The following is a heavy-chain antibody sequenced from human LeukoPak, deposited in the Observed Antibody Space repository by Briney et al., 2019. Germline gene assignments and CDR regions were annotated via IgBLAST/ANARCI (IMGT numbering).Heavy chain of an antibody. Sequence: SETLSLTCTVSGGSINSYYWSWLRQPPGKGLEYIGYTHYSGGTYYNPSLKSRVTISVDTSKNQFSLKLSSVTAADTAVYYCASHSGGYAYWGQGTLVTVSS. CDR3: ASHSGGYAY. CDR2: THYSGGT. J-gene: IGHJ4*02. CDR1: GGSINSYY. V-gene: IGHV4-59*12. D-gene: IGHD5-12*01.